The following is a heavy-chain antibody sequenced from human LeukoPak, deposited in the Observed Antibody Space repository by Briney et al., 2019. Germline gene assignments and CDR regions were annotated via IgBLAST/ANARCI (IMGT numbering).Heavy chain of an antibody. CDR2: IKQDGSEK. CDR1: GFTFSSYW. D-gene: IGHD6-19*01. Sequence: GGSLRLSCAASGFTFSSYWMSWVRQAPGKGLEWVANIKQDGSEKYYVDSVKGRFTISRDNAKNSLYLQMNSLRVEDTAVYYCAKGAVAAYYYYYYMDVWGKGTTVTVSS. CDR3: AKGAVAAYYYYYYMDV. J-gene: IGHJ6*03. V-gene: IGHV3-7*03.